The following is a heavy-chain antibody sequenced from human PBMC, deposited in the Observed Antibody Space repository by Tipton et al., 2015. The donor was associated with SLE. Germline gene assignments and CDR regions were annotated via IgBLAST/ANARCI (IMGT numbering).Heavy chain of an antibody. D-gene: IGHD1-26*01. J-gene: IGHJ4*02. V-gene: IGHV4-59*12. Sequence: TLSLTCTVSGGSISSYYWSWIRQPPGKGLEWIGYIYYSGSTNYNPSLKSRVTISVDTSKNQFSLKLSSVTAADTAVYYCAKDRGSYSFDYWGQGTLVTVSS. CDR1: GGSISSYY. CDR3: AKDRGSYSFDY. CDR2: IYYSGST.